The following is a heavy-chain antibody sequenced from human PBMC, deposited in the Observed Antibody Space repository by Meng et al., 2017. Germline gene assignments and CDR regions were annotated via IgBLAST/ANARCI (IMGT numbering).Heavy chain of an antibody. Sequence: GESLKISCAASGFTFSSYSMNWVRQAPGKGLEWVSSISSSSSYIYYADPVKGRFTISRDNAKNSLYLQMNSLRAEDTAVYYCARVVFGELLSFDYWGQGTLVTVSS. CDR3: ARVVFGELLSFDY. CDR2: ISSSSSYI. CDR1: GFTFSSYS. V-gene: IGHV3-21*01. J-gene: IGHJ4*02. D-gene: IGHD3-10*02.